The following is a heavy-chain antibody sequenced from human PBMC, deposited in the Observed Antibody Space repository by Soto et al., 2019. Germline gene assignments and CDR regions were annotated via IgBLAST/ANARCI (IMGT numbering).Heavy chain of an antibody. J-gene: IGHJ2*01. D-gene: IGHD2-15*01. Sequence: GASVKVSCKASGGTFSSYAISWVRQAPGQELEWMGGIIPIFGTANYAQKFQGRVTITADKSTGTAYMELSRLRSEDTAVYYCPRAPQTPRYCSGGSCYSYWYFELRGRGTLVTVSS. V-gene: IGHV1-69*06. CDR3: PRAPQTPRYCSGGSCYSYWYFEL. CDR1: GGTFSSYA. CDR2: IIPIFGTA.